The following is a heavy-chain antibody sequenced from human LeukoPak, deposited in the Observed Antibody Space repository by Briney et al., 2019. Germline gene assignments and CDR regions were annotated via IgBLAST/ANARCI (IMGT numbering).Heavy chain of an antibody. CDR1: GFTFDDYA. Sequence: GGSLRLSCAASGFTFDDYAMHWVRQAPGKGLEWVSGISWNSGSIGYADSVKGRFTISRDNAKNSLYLQMNSLRAEDTALYYCAKEASVAGIYGDNYAFDIWGQGTMVTVSS. J-gene: IGHJ3*02. CDR3: AKEASVAGIYGDNYAFDI. D-gene: IGHD6-19*01. V-gene: IGHV3-9*01. CDR2: ISWNSGSI.